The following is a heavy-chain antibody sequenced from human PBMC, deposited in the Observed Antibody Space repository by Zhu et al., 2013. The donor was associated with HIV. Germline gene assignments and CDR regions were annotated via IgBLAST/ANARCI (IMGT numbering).Heavy chain of an antibody. Sequence: QVQLVQSGAEVKKPGASVKVSCKASGYTFTSYGISWVRQAPGQGLEWMGWISGYNGYTNYAQKLQGRVTMTTDTSTSTAYMELRSLRSDDTAVYYCATSRPTGRDVLLWFGELFYWGQGTLVTVSS. CDR1: GYTFTSYG. CDR3: ATSRPTGRDVLLWFGELFY. CDR2: ISGYNGYT. D-gene: IGHD3-10*01. V-gene: IGHV1-18*01. J-gene: IGHJ4*02.